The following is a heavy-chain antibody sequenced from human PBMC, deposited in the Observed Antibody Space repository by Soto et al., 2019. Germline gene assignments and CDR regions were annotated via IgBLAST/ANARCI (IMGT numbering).Heavy chain of an antibody. Sequence: GGSLRLSCAASGFTFSSYGMHWVRQAPGKGLEWVAVISYDGSNKYYADSVKGRFTISRDNSKNTLYLQMNSLRAEDTAVYYCAKGGNFDLYLFDYWGQGTLVTVSS. J-gene: IGHJ4*02. CDR3: AKGGNFDLYLFDY. V-gene: IGHV3-30*18. CDR2: ISYDGSNK. CDR1: GFTFSSYG. D-gene: IGHD3-10*01.